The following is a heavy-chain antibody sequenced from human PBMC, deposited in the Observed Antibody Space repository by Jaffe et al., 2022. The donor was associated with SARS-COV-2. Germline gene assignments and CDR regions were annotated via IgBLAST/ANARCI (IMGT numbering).Heavy chain of an antibody. Sequence: EVQLVESGGGLVQPGGSLRLSCAASGFTFSSYWMSWVRQAPGKGLEWVANIKQDGSEKYYVDSVKGRFTISRDNAKNSLYLQMNSLRAEDTAVYYCAREDVHYYYDSSGYLYGMDVWGQGTTVTVSS. CDR3: AREDVHYYYDSSGYLYGMDV. CDR2: IKQDGSEK. J-gene: IGHJ6*02. CDR1: GFTFSSYW. V-gene: IGHV3-7*01. D-gene: IGHD3-22*01.